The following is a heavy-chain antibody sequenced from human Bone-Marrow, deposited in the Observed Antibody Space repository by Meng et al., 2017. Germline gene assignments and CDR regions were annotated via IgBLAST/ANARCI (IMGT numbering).Heavy chain of an antibody. CDR1: GFAFSNAW. D-gene: IGHD1-26*01. CDR2: IKSNTDGGTA. V-gene: IGHV3-15*01. J-gene: IGHJ4*02. Sequence: EVSLVEAGGGLVKAGGSLRLSSAASGFAFSNAWMSWVRQAPGKGLEWVGRIKSNTDGGTAEYAAPVTGRFTISRDDSKSTLYLQMSGLRIDDTGVYYCTWDDKAVSDYWGQGTLVTVSS. CDR3: TWDDKAVSDY.